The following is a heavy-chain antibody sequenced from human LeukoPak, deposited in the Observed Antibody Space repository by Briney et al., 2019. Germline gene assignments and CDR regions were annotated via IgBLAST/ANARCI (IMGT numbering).Heavy chain of an antibody. J-gene: IGHJ3*01. V-gene: IGHV3-11*04. D-gene: IGHD3-22*01. Sequence: GGSLRLSCAASGFTFSDYYMSWIRQAPGQGLEWVSYISSSGSTIYYADSVKGLFTISRDNAKNSLYLQMNSLRAEDTAVYYCARNSGADYYYDSSGYYYFWGQGTMVTVSS. CDR3: ARNSGADYYYDSSGYYYF. CDR1: GFTFSDYY. CDR2: ISSSGSTI.